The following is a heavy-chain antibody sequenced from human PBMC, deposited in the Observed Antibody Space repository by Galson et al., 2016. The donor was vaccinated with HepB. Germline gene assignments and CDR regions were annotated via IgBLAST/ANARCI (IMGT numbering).Heavy chain of an antibody. CDR1: GFTFDDHG. V-gene: IGHV3-9*01. J-gene: IGHJ4*02. D-gene: IGHD6-19*01. Sequence: SLRLSCAGSGFTFDDHGMHWVRQAPGKGLEWVSSISWNSGSIAYADSGKGRFTISRGNAKNSLYLHMNSLRPEDTALYYCAKDIEAWRIAVTGYFDYWGQGTLVTVSS. CDR3: AKDIEAWRIAVTGYFDY. CDR2: ISWNSGSI.